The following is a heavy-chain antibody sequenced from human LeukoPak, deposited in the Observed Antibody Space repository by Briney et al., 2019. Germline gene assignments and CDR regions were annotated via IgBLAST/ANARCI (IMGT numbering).Heavy chain of an antibody. CDR1: GFTFDDYA. V-gene: IGHV3-9*03. J-gene: IGHJ3*02. CDR2: ISWNSGTI. CDR3: AKDRRNYGDYASAFDT. D-gene: IGHD4-17*01. Sequence: GRSLRLSCAASGFTFDDYAMHWVRQAPGKGLEWVSGISWNSGTIGYADSVKGRFTISRDNAKNSLYLQMNSLRAEDMALYYCAKDRRNYGDYASAFDTWGQGTMVTVSS.